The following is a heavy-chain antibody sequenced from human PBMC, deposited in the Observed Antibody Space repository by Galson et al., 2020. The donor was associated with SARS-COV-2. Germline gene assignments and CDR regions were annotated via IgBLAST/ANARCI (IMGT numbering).Heavy chain of an antibody. J-gene: IGHJ6*02. V-gene: IGHV3-23*01. CDR1: GVTFSSYA. D-gene: IGHD1-1*01. Sequence: GGSLRLSCSASGVTFSSYAMSWVRQAPGKGLEWVSSINGNGGVTYYAGSVKGRFTISRDNSKQALYLQMNSLRAEDTAVYYCAKGLSPCGTNCGHFYYAMDVWGHGTTVTVSS. CDR3: AKGLSPCGTNCGHFYYAMDV. CDR2: INGNGGVT.